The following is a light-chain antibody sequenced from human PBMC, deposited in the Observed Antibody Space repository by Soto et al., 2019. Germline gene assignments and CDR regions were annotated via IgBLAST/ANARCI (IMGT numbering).Light chain of an antibody. CDR1: SSDVGGYNY. CDR2: EVS. J-gene: IGLJ2*01. Sequence: QSALTQPASVSGSPGQSSTISCTGTSSDVGGYNYVSWYQQHPGKPPKLMICEVSNRPSGISYRFAGSKSGNTASLTISGLQAADEADYYCSSFTSTSSTMVFGGGTKLTVL. CDR3: SSFTSTSSTMV. V-gene: IGLV2-14*01.